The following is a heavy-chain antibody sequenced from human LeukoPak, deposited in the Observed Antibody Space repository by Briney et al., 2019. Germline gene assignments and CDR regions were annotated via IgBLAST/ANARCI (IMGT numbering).Heavy chain of an antibody. D-gene: IGHD3-3*01. CDR1: GFTFSSYW. CDR2: INTDGSST. Sequence: PGGSLRLSCAASGFTFSSYWMHWVRQAPGKGLVWVSRINTDGSSTSYADSVKGRFTISRDNSKNTLYLQMNSLRAEDTAVYYCANDVGYDFWSGYYVDWGQGTLVTVSS. J-gene: IGHJ4*02. CDR3: ANDVGYDFWSGYYVD. V-gene: IGHV3-74*01.